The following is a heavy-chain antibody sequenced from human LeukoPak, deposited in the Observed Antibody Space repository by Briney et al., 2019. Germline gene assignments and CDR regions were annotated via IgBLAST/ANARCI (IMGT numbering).Heavy chain of an antibody. CDR1: GFTFNSYS. CDR3: ARHNYYHFDY. Sequence: PGGSLRLSCTASGFTFNSYSMTWVRQAPGKGLEWVANIKHDGSEKYYVDSVRGRVTISRDNAKNSLYLQINTLRAEDTAVYFCARHNYYHFDYWGQGTLVTASS. CDR2: IKHDGSEK. V-gene: IGHV3-7*01. D-gene: IGHD1-1*01. J-gene: IGHJ4*02.